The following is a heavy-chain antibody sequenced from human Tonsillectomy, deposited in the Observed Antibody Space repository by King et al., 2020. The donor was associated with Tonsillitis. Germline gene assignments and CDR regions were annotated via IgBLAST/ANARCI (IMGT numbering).Heavy chain of an antibody. CDR1: GFTFSSYG. CDR2: ISYDGSNK. CDR3: TPGAFDI. J-gene: IGHJ3*02. D-gene: IGHD1-26*01. Sequence: VQLVESGGGVVQPGRSPRLSCAASGFTFSSYGMHWVRQAPGKGLEWVAVISYDGSNKYYADSVKGRFTISRDNSKNTLYLQMNSLRAEDTAVYYATPGAFDIWGQGTMVTVSS. V-gene: IGHV3-30*03.